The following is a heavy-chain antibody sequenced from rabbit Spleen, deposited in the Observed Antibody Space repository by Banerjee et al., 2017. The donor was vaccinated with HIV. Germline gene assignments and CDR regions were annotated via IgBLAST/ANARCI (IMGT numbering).Heavy chain of an antibody. Sequence: QSLEESGGDLVKPGTSLTLTCTASGFSFISGYYMCWVRQAPGKGLEWIACIAAGSGGTTYYANWAKGRFTISKTSSTTVTLQMTSLTAADTATYFCARDAGSYPYIDVYFNLWGQGTLVTVS. CDR1: GFSFISGYY. CDR2: IAAGSGGTT. D-gene: IGHD4-2*01. V-gene: IGHV1S40*01. J-gene: IGHJ4*01. CDR3: ARDAGSYPYIDVYFNL.